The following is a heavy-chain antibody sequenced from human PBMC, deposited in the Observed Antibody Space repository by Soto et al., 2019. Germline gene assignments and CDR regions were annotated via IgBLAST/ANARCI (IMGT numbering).Heavy chain of an antibody. D-gene: IGHD3-22*01. CDR2: ISYDGSNK. Sequence: QVQLVESGGGVVQPGRSLRLSCAASGFTFSSYGMHWVRQAPGKGLEWVAVISYDGSNKYYADSVKGRFTISRDNSKKTLYLQMNSLRAEDTAVYYCAKDRVKLSSGYYSGWFDPWGQGTLVTVSS. V-gene: IGHV3-30*18. CDR1: GFTFSSYG. J-gene: IGHJ5*02. CDR3: AKDRVKLSSGYYSGWFDP.